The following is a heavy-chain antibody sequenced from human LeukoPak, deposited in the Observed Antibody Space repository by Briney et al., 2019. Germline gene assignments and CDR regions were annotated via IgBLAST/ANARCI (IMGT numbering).Heavy chain of an antibody. V-gene: IGHV3-21*01. CDR3: ASPGLYYYDSSGHDY. J-gene: IGHJ4*02. CDR2: ISSSSSYI. D-gene: IGHD3-22*01. Sequence: PGGSLRLSCAASGFTFSSYSMNWVRQAPGKGLEWVSSISSSSSYIYYADSVKGRFTISRDNAKNSLYLQMNSLRAEDTAVYYCASPGLYYYDSSGHDYWGQGTLVTVSS. CDR1: GFTFSSYS.